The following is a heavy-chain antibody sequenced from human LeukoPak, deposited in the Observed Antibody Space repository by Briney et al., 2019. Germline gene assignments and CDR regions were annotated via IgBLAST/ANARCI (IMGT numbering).Heavy chain of an antibody. CDR3: ARLTSSWSFDY. CDR1: GYSFTNYW. Sequence: GESLKISCKGSGYSFTNYWIGWVRQLPGKGREWMGIISPDGSDTRYRPSFQGQVTISADKSITTAYLQWSSLKASDTAMYYCARLTSSWSFDYWGQGTLVTVSS. V-gene: IGHV5-51*01. D-gene: IGHD6-13*01. J-gene: IGHJ4*02. CDR2: ISPDGSDT.